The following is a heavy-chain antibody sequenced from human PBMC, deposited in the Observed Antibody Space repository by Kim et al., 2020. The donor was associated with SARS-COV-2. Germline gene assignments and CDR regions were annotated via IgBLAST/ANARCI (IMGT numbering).Heavy chain of an antibody. CDR2: IYYSGST. J-gene: IGHJ1*01. CDR3: ARDESAVAGRAEYFQY. CDR1: GGSISSYY. D-gene: IGHD6-19*01. Sequence: ETLSLTCTVSGGSISSYYWSWIRQPPGKGLEWIGYIYYSGSTNYNPSLKSRVTISVDTSKNQFSLKLSSVTAADTAVYYCARDESAVAGRAEYFQYWGQGTLVTVSS. V-gene: IGHV4-59*01.